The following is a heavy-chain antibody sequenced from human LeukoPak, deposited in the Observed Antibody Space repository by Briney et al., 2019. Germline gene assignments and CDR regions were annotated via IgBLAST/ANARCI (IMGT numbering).Heavy chain of an antibody. J-gene: IGHJ4*02. Sequence: GGSLRLSCAASGFTFNTYWMHWVRQAPGKGLVWVSRIRSDGSSTSYADSVKGRFTISRDNAKNTLYLQMNSLRAEDTAVYYCARVEQWLPFDYWGQGTLVTVSS. CDR3: ARVEQWLPFDY. V-gene: IGHV3-74*01. D-gene: IGHD6-19*01. CDR1: GFTFNTYW. CDR2: IRSDGSST.